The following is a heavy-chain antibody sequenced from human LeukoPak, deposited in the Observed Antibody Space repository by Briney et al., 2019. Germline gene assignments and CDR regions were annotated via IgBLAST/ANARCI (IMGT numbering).Heavy chain of an antibody. CDR1: GGSISSYY. V-gene: IGHV4-59*01. J-gene: IGHJ5*02. D-gene: IGHD6-13*01. CDR3: ARTGSSWYLTWFDP. Sequence: SETLSLTCTVSGGSISSYYWSWIRQPPGKGLEWIGYIYYSGSTNYNPSLKSRVTISVDTSKNQFSLKLSSVTAADTAVYYCARTGSSWYLTWFDPWGQGTLVTVSS. CDR2: IYYSGST.